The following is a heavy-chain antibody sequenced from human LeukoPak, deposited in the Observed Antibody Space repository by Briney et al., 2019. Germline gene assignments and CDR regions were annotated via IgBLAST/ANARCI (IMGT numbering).Heavy chain of an antibody. V-gene: IGHV4-4*02. CDR3: ASTYCGGDCPPFEYFQH. CDR1: GGSISSSNW. CDR2: IYHSGST. D-gene: IGHD2-21*02. Sequence: PSGTLSLTCAVSGGSISSSNWWSWVRQPPGKGLEWIGEIYHSGSTNYNPSLKSRVTISVDKSKNQFSLKLSSVTAADTAVYYCASTYCGGDCPPFEYFQHWGQGTLVTVSS. J-gene: IGHJ1*01.